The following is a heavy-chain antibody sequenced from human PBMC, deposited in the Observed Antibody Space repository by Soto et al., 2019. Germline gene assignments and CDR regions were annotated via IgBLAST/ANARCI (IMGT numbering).Heavy chain of an antibody. V-gene: IGHV3-30*18. CDR3: AKDFRIQGYYYYGMDV. D-gene: IGHD5-18*01. J-gene: IGHJ6*02. Sequence: VQLVESGGGLVQPGGSLRLSCAASGFTFSSYGMHWVRQAPGKGLEWVAVISYDGSNKYYADSVKGRFTISRDNSKNTLYLQMNSLRAEDTAVYYCAKDFRIQGYYYYGMDVWGQGTTVTVSS. CDR1: GFTFSSYG. CDR2: ISYDGSNK.